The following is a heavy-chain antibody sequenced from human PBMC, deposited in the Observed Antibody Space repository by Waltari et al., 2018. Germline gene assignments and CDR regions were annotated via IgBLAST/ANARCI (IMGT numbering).Heavy chain of an antibody. J-gene: IGHJ4*02. CDR2: IIPANGVT. V-gene: IGHV1-46*04. CDR3: VTDGGHHDLDY. Sequence: QVHLVQSGAEVKKPGASVKLSCMASGYRFTGIYIHWVRQAPGQGLEWIGRIIPANGVTIYAQRLQGRVTVTRDTSTSTVYMELNSLRSDDTAVYYCVTDGGHHDLDYWGQGTLVTVSS. CDR1: GYRFTGIY. D-gene: IGHD3-16*01.